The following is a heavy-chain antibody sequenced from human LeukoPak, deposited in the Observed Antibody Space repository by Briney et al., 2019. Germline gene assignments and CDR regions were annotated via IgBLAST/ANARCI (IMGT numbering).Heavy chain of an antibody. J-gene: IGHJ6*03. CDR3: ARGPTTEKKITMVRGGGYYYYYYMDV. Sequence: ASVKVSCKASGYTFTSYSMNWVRQAPGQGLEWMGWINTNTGHPTYAQGFPGRFDFSLDTSVSTAYLQISSLKAEDTAVYYCARGPTTEKKITMVRGGGYYYYYYMDVWGKGTTVTVSS. V-gene: IGHV7-4-1*02. CDR1: GYTFTSYS. D-gene: IGHD3-10*01. CDR2: INTNTGHP.